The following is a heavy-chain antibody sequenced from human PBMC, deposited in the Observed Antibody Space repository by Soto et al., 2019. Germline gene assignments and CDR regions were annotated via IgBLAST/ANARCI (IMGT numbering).Heavy chain of an antibody. CDR1: GGSISSSSYY. CDR2: IYYSGST. V-gene: IGHV4-39*01. D-gene: IGHD5-12*01. CDR3: ARPDRKGYSGYATIFDY. J-gene: IGHJ4*02. Sequence: SETLSLTCTVSGGSISSSSYYWGWIRQPPGKGLEWIGSIYYSGSTYYNPSLKSRVTISVDTSKNQFSLKLSSVTAADTAVYYCARPDRKGYSGYATIFDYWGQGTLVTVSS.